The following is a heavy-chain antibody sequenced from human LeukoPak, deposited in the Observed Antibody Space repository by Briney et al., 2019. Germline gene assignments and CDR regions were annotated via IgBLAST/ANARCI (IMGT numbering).Heavy chain of an antibody. CDR2: IYPNSGGT. V-gene: IGHV1-2*02. CDR1: GYTFTGYY. CDR3: ARDSLNTYYYDSSGYYPSAFDI. Sequence: ASVKVSCKASGYTFTGYYMHWVRQAPGQGLEWMGWIYPNSGGTNYAQKFQGRVTMTRDTSISTAYMELSRLRSDDTAVYYCARDSLNTYYYDSSGYYPSAFDIWGQGTMVAVSS. J-gene: IGHJ3*02. D-gene: IGHD3-22*01.